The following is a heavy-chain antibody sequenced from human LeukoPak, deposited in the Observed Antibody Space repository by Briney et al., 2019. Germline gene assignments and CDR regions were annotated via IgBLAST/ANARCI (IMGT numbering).Heavy chain of an antibody. CDR3: ARDLGIVAAAGTGGSGY. CDR2: INPSGGST. CDR1: GYTFTSYY. Sequence: ASVKVSCTASGYTFTSYYMHWVRQAPGQGLEWMGIINPSGGSTSYAQKFQGRVAMTRDTSTSTVYMELSSLRSEDTAVYYCARDLGIVAAAGTGGSGYWGQGTLVTVSS. D-gene: IGHD6-13*01. J-gene: IGHJ4*02. V-gene: IGHV1-46*01.